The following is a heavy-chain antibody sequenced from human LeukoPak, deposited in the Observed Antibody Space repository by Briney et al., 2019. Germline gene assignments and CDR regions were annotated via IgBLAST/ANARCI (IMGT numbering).Heavy chain of an antibody. J-gene: IGHJ5*02. V-gene: IGHV4-38-2*02. CDR2: IYHSGST. CDR3: ASPTYYYDSSGYGHWFDP. Sequence: SETLSLTCTVSDYSISSGYYWGWIRQPPGKGLEWIGSIYHSGSTYYNPSLKSRVTISVDTSKNQFSLKLSSVTAADTAVYYCASPTYYYDSSGYGHWFDPWGQGTLVTVSS. D-gene: IGHD3-22*01. CDR1: DYSISSGYY.